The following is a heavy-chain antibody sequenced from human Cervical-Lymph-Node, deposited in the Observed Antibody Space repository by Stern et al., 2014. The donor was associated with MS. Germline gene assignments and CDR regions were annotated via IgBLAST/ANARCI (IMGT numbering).Heavy chain of an antibody. D-gene: IGHD6-6*01. V-gene: IGHV4-4*07. CDR3: ARDLRSDYSSSGFDY. J-gene: IGHJ4*02. CDR2: IYARGST. CDR1: GGSISGFY. Sequence: AQLVESGPGLVKPSETLSLACTVSGGSISGFYWSWIRQPAGKGLEWIGRIYARGSTDQTPSLKSRVTMSVDTSRNQFSLKRRSVTAADTAVYYCARDLRSDYSSSGFDYWGQGTLVTVSS.